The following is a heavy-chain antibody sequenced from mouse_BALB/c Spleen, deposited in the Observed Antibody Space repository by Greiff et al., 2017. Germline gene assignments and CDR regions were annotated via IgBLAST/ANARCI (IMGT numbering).Heavy chain of an antibody. Sequence: VQLQQSGAELAKPGASVKMSCKASGYTFTSYWMHWVKQRPGQGLEWIGYINPSTGYTEYNQKFKDKATLTADKSSSTAYMQLSSLTSEDSAVYYCAFTTAAMDYWGQGTSVTVSS. CDR3: AFTTAAMDY. CDR2: INPSTGYT. V-gene: IGHV1-7*01. CDR1: GYTFTSYW. J-gene: IGHJ4*01. D-gene: IGHD1-2*01.